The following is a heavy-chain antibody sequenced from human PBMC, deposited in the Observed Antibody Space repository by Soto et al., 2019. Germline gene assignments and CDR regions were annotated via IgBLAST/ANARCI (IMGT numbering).Heavy chain of an antibody. D-gene: IGHD4-17*01. Sequence: TISCKGSGYYFPSYWIGWVRQMPGKGLEWMGIFYPGDSDTRYSPSFQGQVTISADRSISTAYLQWSSLKPSDTAMYYCARQGNGAEGFDYWGQGTLVTVSS. V-gene: IGHV5-51*01. CDR3: ARQGNGAEGFDY. CDR2: FYPGDSDT. J-gene: IGHJ4*02. CDR1: GYYFPSYW.